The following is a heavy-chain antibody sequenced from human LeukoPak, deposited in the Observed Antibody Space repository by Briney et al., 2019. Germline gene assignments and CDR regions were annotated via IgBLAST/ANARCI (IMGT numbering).Heavy chain of an antibody. CDR3: ARGGRFGEFPGY. J-gene: IGHJ4*02. Sequence: ASVKVSCRASGYTFTSYDINWVRQATGQGLEWMGWMNPNSGNTGYAQKFQGRVTMTRNTSISTAYMELSSLRSEDTAVYYCARGGRFGEFPGYWGQGTLVTVSS. D-gene: IGHD3-10*01. CDR1: GYTFTSYD. CDR2: MNPNSGNT. V-gene: IGHV1-8*01.